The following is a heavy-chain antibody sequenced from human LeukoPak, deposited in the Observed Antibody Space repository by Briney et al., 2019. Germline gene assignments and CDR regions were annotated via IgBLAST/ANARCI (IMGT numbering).Heavy chain of an antibody. CDR1: GFIFGDYA. Sequence: PGGSLRLSCTASGFIFGDYAMSWVRQAPGKGLEWVTIINEGGGLTFYVDSVKGRFSISRDNSKNSLSLQMSTLRVEDTAMYYCARVGRNGWDFDHWGQGTLVTVSS. D-gene: IGHD6-19*01. V-gene: IGHV3-7*01. J-gene: IGHJ4*02. CDR2: INEGGGLT. CDR3: ARVGRNGWDFDH.